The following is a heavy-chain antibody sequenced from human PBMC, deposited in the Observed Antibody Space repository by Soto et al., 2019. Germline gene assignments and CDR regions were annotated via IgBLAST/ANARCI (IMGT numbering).Heavy chain of an antibody. D-gene: IGHD1-26*01. CDR3: ARVIMGAMVHAFEI. V-gene: IGHV3-23*01. J-gene: IGHJ3*02. Sequence: EVQLLESGGDLVQPGGSLRLSGAASGFTFSSYAVNWVRQAPGKGLEWVSAINGGSSTTYYADSVKGRFTISRDNSRDTLYLQMNSLRAEDTAIYYCARVIMGAMVHAFEIWGQGTMVAVSS. CDR2: INGGSSTT. CDR1: GFTFSSYA.